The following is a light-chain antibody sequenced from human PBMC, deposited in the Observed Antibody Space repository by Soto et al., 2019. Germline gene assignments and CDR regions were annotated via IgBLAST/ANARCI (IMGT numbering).Light chain of an antibody. CDR1: QSVSSY. J-gene: IGKJ3*01. CDR3: QQYNIWPPT. Sequence: EIVLTQSPATLSLSPGESATLSCRASQSVSSYLAWYQQKPGQAPRLLIYDASNRATGIPARFSGSGSGTDFTLTISSLQSEDFAVYYCQQYNIWPPTFGPGTKVDIK. V-gene: IGKV3-11*01. CDR2: DAS.